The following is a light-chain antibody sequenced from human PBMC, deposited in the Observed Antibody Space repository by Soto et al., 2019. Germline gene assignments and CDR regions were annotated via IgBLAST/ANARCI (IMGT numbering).Light chain of an antibody. CDR2: GIS. CDR1: QSVSSN. V-gene: IGKV3-15*01. CDR3: QQYSKWPIT. Sequence: EIVMTQSPGTLSLSPGETATLSCRASQSVSSNYLAWYQQKPGQAPRLLVYGISTRATVIPARFSGSGSGTEFTLTISSLQSEDFAVYYCQQYSKWPITFGQGTRLEIK. J-gene: IGKJ5*01.